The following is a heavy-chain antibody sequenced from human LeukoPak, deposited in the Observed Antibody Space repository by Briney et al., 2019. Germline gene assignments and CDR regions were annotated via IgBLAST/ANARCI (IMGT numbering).Heavy chain of an antibody. D-gene: IGHD5-18*01. V-gene: IGHV4-38-2*01. CDR1: GYSISSGYY. CDR2: ISHSGST. Sequence: SETLSLTCAVSGYSISSGYYWGWIRQPPGKGLDWIASISHSGSTYYNPSLRSRVTISIDTSKNQFSLRLNSVTATDTAVYYCARVGGYSYGNYYFNYWGQGTLVTVSS. J-gene: IGHJ4*02. CDR3: ARVGGYSYGNYYFNY.